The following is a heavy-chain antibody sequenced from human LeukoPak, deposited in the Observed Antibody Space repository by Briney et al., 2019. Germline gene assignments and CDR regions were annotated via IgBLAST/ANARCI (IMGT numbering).Heavy chain of an antibody. D-gene: IGHD6-19*01. CDR3: ARPEYSSGWYSHVPNFDY. CDR1: GYTFTGYY. CDR2: INPNSGGT. J-gene: IGHJ4*02. Sequence: ASVTVSCKASGYTFTGYYMHWVRQARGQGLEWMGWINPNSGGTNYAQKFQGRVTMTRDTSISTAYMELSRLRSDDTAVYYCARPEYSSGWYSHVPNFDYWGQGTLVTVSS. V-gene: IGHV1-2*02.